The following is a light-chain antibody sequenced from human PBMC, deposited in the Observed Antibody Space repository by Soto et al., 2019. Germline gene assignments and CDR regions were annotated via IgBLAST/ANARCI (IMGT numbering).Light chain of an antibody. CDR3: SSYTSSSTVV. CDR2: EVT. J-gene: IGLJ2*01. V-gene: IGLV2-14*01. Sequence: QSALTQPASVSGSPGQSITFSCTGTSSDVGGYNYVSWYQQHPGKAPQLMIYEVTNRPSGVSNRFSGSKSGNTASLTISGVQAEDEADYYCSSYTSSSTVVFGGGTKLTVL. CDR1: SSDVGGYNY.